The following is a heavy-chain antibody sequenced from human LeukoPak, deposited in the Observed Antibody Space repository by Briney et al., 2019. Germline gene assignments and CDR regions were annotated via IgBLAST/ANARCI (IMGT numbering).Heavy chain of an antibody. CDR1: GFTFSDYI. D-gene: IGHD3-16*01. CDR3: SRDGGEGGNSAFDI. CDR2: IRRGANSYTT. J-gene: IGHJ3*02. V-gene: IGHV3-72*01. Sequence: GGSLRLSCAASGFTFSDYILDWVRQAPGKGLEWVGRIRRGANSYTTEYAASVNGRFTISRDDSKNSLYLHMNSLKAEDTAVYHCSRDGGEGGNSAFDIWGQGTMVTVSS.